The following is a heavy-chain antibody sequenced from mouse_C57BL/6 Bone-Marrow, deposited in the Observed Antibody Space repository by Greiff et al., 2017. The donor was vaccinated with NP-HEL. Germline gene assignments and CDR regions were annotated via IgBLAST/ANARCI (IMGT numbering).Heavy chain of an antibody. Sequence: VQLQQSGPGLVQPSQSLSITCTVSGFSLTSYGVHWVRQSPGKGLEWLGVIWSGGSTDYNAAFISRLSISKDNSKSQVFFKMNSLQADDTAIYYCASRVGWYFDVWGTGTTVTVSS. CDR1: GFSLTSYG. CDR2: IWSGGST. D-gene: IGHD1-1*01. V-gene: IGHV2-2*01. J-gene: IGHJ1*03. CDR3: ASRVGWYFDV.